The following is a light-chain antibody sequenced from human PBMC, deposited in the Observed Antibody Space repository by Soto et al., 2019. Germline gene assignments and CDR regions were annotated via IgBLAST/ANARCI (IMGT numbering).Light chain of an antibody. CDR3: QQSNRTPT. CDR2: AAS. CDR1: HSISSW. Sequence: DIQMTPSPSTLSASVGARVTITGRASHSISSWFAWYQQKPGKAPMLLFDAASSLQSGAPSWFSGSGSRTDFPLTISILQPEDFATYYCQQSNRTPTFGRGTRLEIK. V-gene: IGKV1-39*01. J-gene: IGKJ5*01.